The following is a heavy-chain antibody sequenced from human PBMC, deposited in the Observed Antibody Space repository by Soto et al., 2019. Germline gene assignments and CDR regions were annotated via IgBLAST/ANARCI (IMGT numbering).Heavy chain of an antibody. CDR3: ARRPDTAMDLYYYYYGMDV. CDR1: GGSISSSSYY. J-gene: IGHJ6*02. Sequence: SETLSLTCTVSGGSISSSSYYWGWIRQPPGKGLEWIGSIYYSGSTYYNPSLKSRVTTSVDTSKNQFSLKLSSVTAADTAVYYCARRPDTAMDLYYYYYGMDVWGQGTTVTVSS. V-gene: IGHV4-39*01. CDR2: IYYSGST. D-gene: IGHD5-18*01.